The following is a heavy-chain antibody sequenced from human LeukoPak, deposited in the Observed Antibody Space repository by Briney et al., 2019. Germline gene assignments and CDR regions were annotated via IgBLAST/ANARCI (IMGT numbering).Heavy chain of an antibody. CDR2: IIPIFGTA. CDR3: ASMNYYDSSGSFMYYFDY. Sequence: SVKVSCKASGGTFSSYAISWVRQAPGQGLEWMGGIIPIFGTANYAQKLQGRVTITADESTSTAYMELSSLRSEDTAVYYCASMNYYDSSGSFMYYFDYWGQGTLVTVSS. V-gene: IGHV1-69*13. D-gene: IGHD3-22*01. J-gene: IGHJ4*02. CDR1: GGTFSSYA.